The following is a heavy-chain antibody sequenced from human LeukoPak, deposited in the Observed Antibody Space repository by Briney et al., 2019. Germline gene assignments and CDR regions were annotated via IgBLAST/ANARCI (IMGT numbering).Heavy chain of an antibody. J-gene: IGHJ4*02. CDR2: SHNTGAT. D-gene: IGHD3-9*01. CDR3: ARGNILTGYCFDF. Sequence: SETLSLTCALYGGFITDYCWSWLRQTPGRGLEWVGKSHNTGATSYNPSLKSRATISTDTSKNQLSLSLSAVTAADTAVYYCARGNILTGYCFDFWGQGALVTVSS. V-gene: IGHV4-34*01. CDR1: GGFITDYC.